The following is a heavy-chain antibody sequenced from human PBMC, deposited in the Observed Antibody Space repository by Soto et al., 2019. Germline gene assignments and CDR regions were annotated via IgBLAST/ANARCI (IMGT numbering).Heavy chain of an antibody. CDR2: ISYDGSNK. Sequence: QVQLVESGGGVVQPGRSLRLSCAASGFTFSSYAMHWVRQAPGKGLEWVAVISYDGSNKYYADSVKGRFTISRDNSKNTLYLQMNSVRAEDTAVYYCARDSLVVVVAATHWFDPWGQGTLVTVSS. CDR1: GFTFSSYA. CDR3: ARDSLVVVVAATHWFDP. J-gene: IGHJ5*02. V-gene: IGHV3-30-3*01. D-gene: IGHD2-15*01.